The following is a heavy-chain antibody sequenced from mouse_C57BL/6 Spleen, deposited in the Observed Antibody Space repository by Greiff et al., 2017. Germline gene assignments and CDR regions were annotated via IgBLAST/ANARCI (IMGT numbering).Heavy chain of an antibody. J-gene: IGHJ2*01. V-gene: IGHV1-64*01. CDR2: IHPNSGST. CDR1: GYTFTSYW. CDR3: AQTAQVHYFDY. Sequence: QVQLQQPGAELVKPGASVKLSCKASGYTFTSYWMHWVKQRPGQGLEWIGMIHPNSGSTNYNEKFKSKATLTVDKSSSTAYMQLSSLTSEDSAVYYCAQTAQVHYFDYWGQGTTLTVSS. D-gene: IGHD3-2*02.